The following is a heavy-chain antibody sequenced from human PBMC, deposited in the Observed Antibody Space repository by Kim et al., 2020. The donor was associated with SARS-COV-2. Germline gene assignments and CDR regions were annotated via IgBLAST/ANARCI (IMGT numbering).Heavy chain of an antibody. CDR3: ARQGMVTTFY. Sequence: GGSLRLSCAASGFTFSRYWMTWVRQAPGKGLEWVAKIKQDGSEEYYVDSVKGRFTISRDNAKNSLYLQMNSLRAEDTAVYYCARQGMVTTFYWGQGTLVTVSS. D-gene: IGHD4-17*01. CDR1: GFTFSRYW. CDR2: IKQDGSEE. J-gene: IGHJ4*02. V-gene: IGHV3-7*03.